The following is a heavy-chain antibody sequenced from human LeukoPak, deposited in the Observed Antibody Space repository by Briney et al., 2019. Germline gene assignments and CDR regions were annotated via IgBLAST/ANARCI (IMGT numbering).Heavy chain of an antibody. CDR1: GRSFSGYY. J-gene: IGHJ6*02. V-gene: IGHV4-34*01. Sequence: SETLSLTCAVNGRSFSGYYWSWIRQPPGKGLEWIGEINHSGSTNYNPSLKSRVTISVDTSKNQFSLKLSSVTAADTAVYYCARLGELTNYDDPETNYYYYGMDVWGQGTTVTVSS. D-gene: IGHD4-17*01. CDR2: INHSGST. CDR3: ARLGELTNYDDPETNYYYYGMDV.